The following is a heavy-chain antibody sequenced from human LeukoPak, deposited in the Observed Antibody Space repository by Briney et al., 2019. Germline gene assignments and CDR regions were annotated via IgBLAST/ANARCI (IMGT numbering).Heavy chain of an antibody. J-gene: IGHJ1*01. CDR2: INPNSGGT. CDR3: ARGYYDSSDYEYFQH. V-gene: IGHV1-2*02. Sequence: ASVKVSCKVSGYTFTGYYMHWVRQVPGQGLEWMGWINPNSGGTNSAQKFQGRVTMTRDTSIITAYMELSRLRSDDTAVYFCARGYYDSSDYEYFQHWGQGTLVTVSS. D-gene: IGHD3-22*01. CDR1: GYTFTGYY.